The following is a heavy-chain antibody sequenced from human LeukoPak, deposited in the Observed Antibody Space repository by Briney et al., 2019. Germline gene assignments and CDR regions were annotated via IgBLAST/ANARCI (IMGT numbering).Heavy chain of an antibody. V-gene: IGHV3-53*01. CDR3: ARGADCSSSRICWFDP. Sequence: GGSLRLSCAASGFTVSSDYMSWVRQAPGKGLEWVSVIYSGGSTYYADSVKGRFTISRDDPKNTLYLQMNSLRAEDTAVYYCARGADCSSSRICWFDPWGQGTLVTVSS. J-gene: IGHJ5*02. D-gene: IGHD2-15*01. CDR1: GFTVSSDY. CDR2: IYSGGST.